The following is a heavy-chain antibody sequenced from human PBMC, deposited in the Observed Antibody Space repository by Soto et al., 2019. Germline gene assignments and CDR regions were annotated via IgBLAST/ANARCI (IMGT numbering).Heavy chain of an antibody. Sequence: SETLSLTCTVSGGSISSGGYYWSWIRQHPGKGLEWIGYIYYSGSTYYNPSLKSRVTISVDTSKNQFSLKLSSVTAADTAVYYCARDRGGVGYYGSGRAHFDYWGQGTLVTVSS. CDR2: IYYSGST. V-gene: IGHV4-31*02. CDR3: ARDRGGVGYYGSGRAHFDY. D-gene: IGHD3-10*01. CDR1: GGSISSGGYY. J-gene: IGHJ4*02.